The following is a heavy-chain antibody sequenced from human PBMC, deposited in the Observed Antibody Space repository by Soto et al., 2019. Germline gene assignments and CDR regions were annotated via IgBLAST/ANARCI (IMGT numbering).Heavy chain of an antibody. Sequence: QVQLVQSGAEVKKPGASVKVSCKASGYTFTSYGISWVRQAPGQGLEWMGWISAYNGNTNYAQKLQVRVTITTDTSTSTAYMELRSLRSDDTAVYYCARERKIYVSGSYGVDYWGQGTLVTVSS. CDR1: GYTFTSYG. CDR3: ARERKIYVSGSYGVDY. V-gene: IGHV1-18*01. CDR2: ISAYNGNT. D-gene: IGHD3-10*01. J-gene: IGHJ4*02.